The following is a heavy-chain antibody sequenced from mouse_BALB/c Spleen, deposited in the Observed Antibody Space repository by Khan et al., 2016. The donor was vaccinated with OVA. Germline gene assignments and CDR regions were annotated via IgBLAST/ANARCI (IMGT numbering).Heavy chain of an antibody. CDR3: TSQLRLQVLPY. D-gene: IGHD1-2*01. V-gene: IGHV1S136*01. Sequence: VQLQQSGPELVKPGVSVKMSCMASGYTFTSYVIHWVRQKPEQDLEWIGYIYPYNDDTKYNEKFKGKATLTSETSSRPAFMELSSLSSDDSEDYYCTSQLRLQVLPYWGQGTLVTVSA. CDR2: IYPYNDDT. CDR1: GYTFTSYV. J-gene: IGHJ3*01.